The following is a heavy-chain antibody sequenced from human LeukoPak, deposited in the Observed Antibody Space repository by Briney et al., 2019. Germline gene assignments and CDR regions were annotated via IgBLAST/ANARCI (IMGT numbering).Heavy chain of an antibody. CDR1: GESFSAYF. D-gene: IGHD6-6*01. Sequence: SETLSLTCAVHGESFSAYFWSWIRQVPGKGLEWIGEIDHRGSTNYNPSLKSRGTISVDTSKNHFSLSLTSVTAADTATYYCASRSLTFAAARCFDAWGQGTVVTVSS. CDR2: IDHRGST. V-gene: IGHV4-34*01. CDR3: ASRSLTFAAARCFDA. J-gene: IGHJ4*03.